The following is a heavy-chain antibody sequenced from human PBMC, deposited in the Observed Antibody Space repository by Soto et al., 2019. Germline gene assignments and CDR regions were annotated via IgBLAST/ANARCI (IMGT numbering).Heavy chain of an antibody. J-gene: IGHJ5*02. D-gene: IGHD6-13*01. Sequence: GGSLRLSCAASGFTFSSYSMNWVRQAPGKGLEWVSSISSSSSYIYYADSVKGRFTISRDNAKNSLYLQMNSLRAEDTAVYYCARDDYSSPTDWFDPWGQGTLVTVSS. CDR3: ARDDYSSPTDWFDP. CDR1: GFTFSSYS. CDR2: ISSSSSYI. V-gene: IGHV3-21*01.